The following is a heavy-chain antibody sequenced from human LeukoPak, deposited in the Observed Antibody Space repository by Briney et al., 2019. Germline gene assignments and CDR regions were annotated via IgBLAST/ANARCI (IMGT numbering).Heavy chain of an antibody. Sequence: EGSLRLSCAASGFTFSNYAMSWVRQAPGKGLEWVSTISSSGGNTHYADSVKGRFTISRDNSKNTLYLQMNTLRAEDTAIFYCARRGWLINFDYWGQGTLVTVSS. CDR3: ARRGWLINFDY. D-gene: IGHD5-12*01. CDR2: ISSSGGNT. V-gene: IGHV3-23*01. J-gene: IGHJ4*02. CDR1: GFTFSNYA.